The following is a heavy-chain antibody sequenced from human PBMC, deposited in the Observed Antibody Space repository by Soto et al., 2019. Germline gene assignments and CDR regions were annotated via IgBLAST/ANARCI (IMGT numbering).Heavy chain of an antibody. D-gene: IGHD2-2*01. CDR3: ARYCISTSCPFYGMDV. J-gene: IGHJ6*02. CDR1: GGSISSSNW. CDR2: IYHSGST. Sequence: QVQLQESGPGLVKPSGTLSLTCAVSGGSISSSNWWSWVRQPPGKGLEWIGEIYHSGSTNYNPSLQSRVTIAVDKSKNQFSLKLSSVTAADTAVYYCARYCISTSCPFYGMDVWGQGTTVTVSS. V-gene: IGHV4-4*02.